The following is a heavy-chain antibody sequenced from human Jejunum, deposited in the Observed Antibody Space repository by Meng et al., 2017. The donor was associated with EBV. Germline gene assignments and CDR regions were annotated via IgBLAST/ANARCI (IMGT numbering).Heavy chain of an antibody. CDR1: GFTFSSYW. J-gene: IGHJ4*02. CDR2: LNEDGTIT. D-gene: IGHD6-19*01. CDR3: AKTLPGNVVLVGAWYYFDY. V-gene: IGHV3-74*01. Sequence: EVQLVESGGAVVQPGGSLRLSCAASGFTFSSYWMHWVRQVPGKGLMWVSRLNEDGTITTYADSVKGRFTISRDNAKNTLYLQMNSLRAEDTAVYYCAKTLPGNVVLVGAWYYFDYWGQGTLVTVSS.